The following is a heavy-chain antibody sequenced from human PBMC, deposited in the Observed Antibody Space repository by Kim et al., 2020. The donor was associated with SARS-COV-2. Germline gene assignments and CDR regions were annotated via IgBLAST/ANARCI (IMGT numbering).Heavy chain of an antibody. V-gene: IGHV3-7*04. Sequence: VRGRFSVSRDNAKNSLYLQMNDLRAGDAAVYYCARGAGDSYVYGMDVWGQGTTVTVS. J-gene: IGHJ6*02. CDR3: ARGAGDSYVYGMDV. D-gene: IGHD3-16*01.